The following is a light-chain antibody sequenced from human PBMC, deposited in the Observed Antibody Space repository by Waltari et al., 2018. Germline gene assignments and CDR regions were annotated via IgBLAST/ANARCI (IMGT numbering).Light chain of an antibody. CDR1: SLRSHY. CDR3: NSRDSSAKGV. CDR2: GKN. V-gene: IGLV3-19*01. Sequence: SSELTQDPAVSVALGQPVRITCQGDSLRSHYSPWYQQKPGQAPILVIYGKNNRPSGIPDRFSGSSSGNTASLTITGAQAEDEADYYCNSRDSSAKGVFGGGTKLTVL. J-gene: IGLJ3*02.